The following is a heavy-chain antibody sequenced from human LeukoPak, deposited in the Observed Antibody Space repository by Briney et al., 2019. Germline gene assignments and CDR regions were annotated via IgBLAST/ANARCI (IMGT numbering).Heavy chain of an antibody. D-gene: IGHD6-13*01. CDR2: IYTSGST. Sequence: PSQSLSLTCTVSGGSISSGSYYWSWIRQPAGKGLEWIGRIYTSGSTNYNPSLKSRVTISVDTSKNQFSLKLSSVTAADTAVYYCARERDSSSWYTFDYWGQGTLVTVSS. V-gene: IGHV4-61*02. CDR3: ARERDSSSWYTFDY. J-gene: IGHJ4*02. CDR1: GGSISSGSYY.